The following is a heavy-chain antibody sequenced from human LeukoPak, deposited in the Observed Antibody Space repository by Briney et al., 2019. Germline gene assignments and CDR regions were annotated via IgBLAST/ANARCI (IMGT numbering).Heavy chain of an antibody. Sequence: PSETLSLTCAVYGGSFSGYYWSWIRQPPGKGLEWIGEINHSGSTNYNPSLKSRVTISVDTSKNQFSLKLSSVTAADTAVYYCARPRYYYDGDDYWGQGTLVTVSS. V-gene: IGHV4-34*01. CDR2: INHSGST. D-gene: IGHD3-22*01. CDR3: ARPRYYYDGDDY. J-gene: IGHJ4*02. CDR1: GGSFSGYY.